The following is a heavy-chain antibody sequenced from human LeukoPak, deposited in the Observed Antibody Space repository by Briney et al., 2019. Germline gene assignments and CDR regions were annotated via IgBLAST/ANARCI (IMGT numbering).Heavy chain of an antibody. Sequence: ASVKVSCKASGYTFTGYYMHWVRQAPGQGLEWMGRINPNSGGTNYAQKFQGRVIMTRDTSISTAYMELSRLRSDDTAVYYCATTGIFGVAKGYFDYWGQGTPVTVSS. V-gene: IGHV1-2*06. CDR2: INPNSGGT. J-gene: IGHJ4*02. CDR3: ATTGIFGVAKGYFDY. CDR1: GYTFTGYY. D-gene: IGHD3-3*01.